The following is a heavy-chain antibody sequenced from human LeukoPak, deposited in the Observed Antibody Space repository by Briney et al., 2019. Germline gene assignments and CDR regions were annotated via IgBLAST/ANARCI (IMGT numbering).Heavy chain of an antibody. D-gene: IGHD3-3*01. CDR2: ISSRGDTI. Sequence: GGSLRLSCAASRFAFSDYYMSWIRQAPGKGLEWVPYISSRGDTIYYADSVRGRFTISRDNAERSLYLQMNGLRAEDTAVYYCVRDRNGYYSFGYWGQGTLVTVSS. V-gene: IGHV3-11*01. J-gene: IGHJ4*02. CDR1: RFAFSDYY. CDR3: VRDRNGYYSFGY.